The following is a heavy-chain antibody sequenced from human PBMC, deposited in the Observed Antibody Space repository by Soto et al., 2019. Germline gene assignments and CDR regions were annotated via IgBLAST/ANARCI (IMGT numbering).Heavy chain of an antibody. CDR2: IIPIFGTA. D-gene: IGHD3-10*01. Sequence: SVKVSCKASGYTFTSYGIRWVRQAPGQGLEWMGGIIPIFGTANYAQKFQGRVTITAGESTSTAYMELSSLRSEDTAVYYCARDPREVVRGPNYYYYYGMDVWGQGTTVTVSS. CDR3: ARDPREVVRGPNYYYYYGMDV. V-gene: IGHV1-69*01. CDR1: GYTFTSYG. J-gene: IGHJ6*02.